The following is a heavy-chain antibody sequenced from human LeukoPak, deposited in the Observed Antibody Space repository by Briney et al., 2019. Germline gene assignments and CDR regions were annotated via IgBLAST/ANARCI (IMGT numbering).Heavy chain of an antibody. CDR3: AADGARGEGY. CDR2: IVVGSGNT. Sequence: SVKVSCKASGFTFTSSSMQWVRQARGQRLQWIGWIVVGSGNTNYAQKFQERVTITRDMSTSTAYMELSSLRSEDTAVYYCAADGARGEGYWGQGTLVTVSS. V-gene: IGHV1-58*02. J-gene: IGHJ4*02. D-gene: IGHD3-16*01. CDR1: GFTFTSSS.